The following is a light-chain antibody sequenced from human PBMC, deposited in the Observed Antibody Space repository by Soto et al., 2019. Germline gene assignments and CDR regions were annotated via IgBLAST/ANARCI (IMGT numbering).Light chain of an antibody. CDR1: QGISSA. Sequence: AIQLTQSPSSLSASVGDRVTITCRASQGISSALAWYQQKPGKAPKLLIYDASSLESGVPSRFSGSGSGTDITLTISSLQPEDFATYYCQQFNSYPQTFGQGTRLEIK. V-gene: IGKV1-13*02. J-gene: IGKJ5*01. CDR2: DAS. CDR3: QQFNSYPQT.